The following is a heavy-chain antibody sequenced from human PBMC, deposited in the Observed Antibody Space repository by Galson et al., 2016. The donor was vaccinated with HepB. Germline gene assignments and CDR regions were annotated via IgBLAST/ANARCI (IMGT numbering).Heavy chain of an antibody. D-gene: IGHD3-22*01. V-gene: IGHV4-34*01. CDR2: INRSGYT. CDR3: ARAYSYDSGGVYHYYYYINV. Sequence: SETLSLTCAVYGESFGNYYWTWIRQPPGKGLEWIGEINRSGYTNYNPSLKSRVTMSVDTSQNRFSLNLKSVTAADTAVYCCARAYSYDSGGVYHYYYYINVWGKGTTVTVSS. CDR1: GESFGNYY. J-gene: IGHJ6*03.